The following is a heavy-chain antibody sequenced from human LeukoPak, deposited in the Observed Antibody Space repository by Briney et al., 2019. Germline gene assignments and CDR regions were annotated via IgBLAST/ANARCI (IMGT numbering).Heavy chain of an antibody. J-gene: IGHJ4*02. CDR2: ISSSSSYI. CDR1: GGSVSSSLY. V-gene: IGHV3-21*01. D-gene: IGHD4-11*01. CDR3: ARETDYNLDY. Sequence: ETLSLTCTVSGGSVSSSLYYWGWIRQPPGTGLEWVSSISSSSSYIYYADSVKGRFTISRDNAKNSLSLQMNSLRAEDTAVYSCARETDYNLDYWGQGTLVTVSS.